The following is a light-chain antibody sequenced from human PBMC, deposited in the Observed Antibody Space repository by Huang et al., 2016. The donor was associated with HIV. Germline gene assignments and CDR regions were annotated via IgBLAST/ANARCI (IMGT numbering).Light chain of an antibody. CDR3: QQHYSTPWT. CDR1: QSVLSSANKKHLPMNC. V-gene: IGKV4-1*01. J-gene: IGKJ1*01. Sequence: DIVMTQSPDSLAVPLGERATISCVSSQSVLSSANKKHLPMNCLAWYQKKPGQPPKRLIYWASSRASGVPDRFSGSGSGTDFTLTISSLQAEDVAVYYCQQHYSTPWTFGQGTKVEIK. CDR2: WAS.